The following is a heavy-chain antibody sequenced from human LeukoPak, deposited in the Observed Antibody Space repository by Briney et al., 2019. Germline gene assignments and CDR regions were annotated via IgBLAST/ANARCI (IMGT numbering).Heavy chain of an antibody. J-gene: IGHJ4*02. Sequence: SVKVSCKASGYTFTGYYMHWVRQAPGQGLEWMGWINPNSGGTNYAQKFQGRVTMTTDTSTSTAYMELRSLRSDDTAVYYCAREILPGIPDYWGQGTLVTVSS. V-gene: IGHV1-2*02. CDR1: GYTFTGYY. CDR2: INPNSGGT. D-gene: IGHD6-13*01. CDR3: AREILPGIPDY.